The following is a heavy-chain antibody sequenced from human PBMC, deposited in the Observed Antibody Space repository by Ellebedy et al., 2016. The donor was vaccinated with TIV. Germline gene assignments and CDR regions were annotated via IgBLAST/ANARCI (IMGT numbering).Heavy chain of an antibody. D-gene: IGHD3-10*01. Sequence: GESLKISCAASGFTFSDYAMHWARQAPGKGLEWVAVISYDGTNENYADSVKGRFTISRDNSKNSLYLQMNSLRAEDTGVYYCARGSSMVRGAAWGQGTLVTVSS. CDR2: ISYDGTNE. V-gene: IGHV3-30*03. CDR1: GFTFSDYA. J-gene: IGHJ4*02. CDR3: ARGSSMVRGAA.